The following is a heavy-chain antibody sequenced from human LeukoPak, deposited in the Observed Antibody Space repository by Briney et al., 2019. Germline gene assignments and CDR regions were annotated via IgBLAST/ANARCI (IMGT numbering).Heavy chain of an antibody. CDR1: GGSISSGGYS. D-gene: IGHD3-22*01. CDR3: ASSTYYYDSSGYFPPDY. CDR2: IYHSGST. V-gene: IGHV4-30-2*01. Sequence: PSETLSLTCAVSGGSISSGGYSWSWIRQPPGKGLEWIGYIYHSGSTYYNPSLKSRVTISVDRSKNQFSLKLSSVTAADTAVYYCASSTYYYDSSGYFPPDYWGQGTLVTVSS. J-gene: IGHJ4*02.